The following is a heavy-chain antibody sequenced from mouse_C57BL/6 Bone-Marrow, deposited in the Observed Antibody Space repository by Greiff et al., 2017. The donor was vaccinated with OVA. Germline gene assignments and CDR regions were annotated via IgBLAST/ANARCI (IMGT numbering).Heavy chain of an antibody. CDR3: ARDTTVVATRFAY. CDR2: IHPNSGST. CDR1: GYTFTSYW. V-gene: IGHV1-64*01. J-gene: IGHJ3*01. Sequence: QVQLQQPGAELVQPGASVKLSCKASGYTFTSYWMHWVQQRPGQGLEWIGMIHPNSGSTNYNETFKSKATLTVDKSSSTAYMQLVSLRSEDAEVDYCARDTTVVATRFAYWGQGTLVTVSA. D-gene: IGHD1-1*01.